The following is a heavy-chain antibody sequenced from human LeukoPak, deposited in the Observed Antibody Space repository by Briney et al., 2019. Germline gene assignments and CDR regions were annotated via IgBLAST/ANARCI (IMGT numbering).Heavy chain of an antibody. V-gene: IGHV3-64D*06. D-gene: IGHD5-12*01. Sequence: GGSLRLSCSTSGSIFSTYTMYWVRQAPGKGLEYVSVINGDGRTTYYIDSVKGRFTISRDNSKNTLYLQMSSLSTEDTAVYYCVGDQVDDTGYLRWGQGTRVTVSA. CDR1: GSIFSTYT. CDR2: INGDGRTT. CDR3: VGDQVDDTGYLR. J-gene: IGHJ4*02.